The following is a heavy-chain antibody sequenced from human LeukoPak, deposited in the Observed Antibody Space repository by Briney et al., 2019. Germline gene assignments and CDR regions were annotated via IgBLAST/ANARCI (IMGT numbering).Heavy chain of an antibody. CDR1: GGSISSYY. V-gene: IGHV4-59*01. D-gene: IGHD2-8*02. J-gene: IGHJ6*02. CDR2: IYYSGST. CDR3: ARDRLVVPYYYGMDV. Sequence: PSETPSLTCTVSGGSISSYYWSWIRQPPGKGLEWIGYIYYSGSTNYNPSLKSRVTISVDTSKNQFSLKLSSVTAADTAVYYCARDRLVVPYYYGMDVWGQGTTVTVSS.